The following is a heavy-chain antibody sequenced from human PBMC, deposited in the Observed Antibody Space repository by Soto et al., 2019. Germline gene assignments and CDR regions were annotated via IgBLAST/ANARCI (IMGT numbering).Heavy chain of an antibody. D-gene: IGHD2-15*01. V-gene: IGHV5-51*01. CDR2: IYPGDSDT. Sequence: GESLKISCKGSGYSFTSYWIGWVRQMPGKGLEWMGIIYPGDSDTRYSPSFQGQVTISADKSISTAYLQWSSLKASDTAMYYCARRQEASGGSSLVLFDYWGQGTLVTVSS. CDR1: GYSFTSYW. CDR3: ARRQEASGGSSLVLFDY. J-gene: IGHJ4*02.